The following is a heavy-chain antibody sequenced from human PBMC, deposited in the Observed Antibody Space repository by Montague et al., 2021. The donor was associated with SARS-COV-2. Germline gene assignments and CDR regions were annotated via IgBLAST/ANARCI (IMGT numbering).Heavy chain of an antibody. J-gene: IGHJ6*02. CDR2: IYYSGST. V-gene: IGHV4-59*08. CDR1: GGSISSYY. Sequence: SETLSLTCTVSGGSISSYYWSWIRQPPGKGLEWIGYIYYSGSTNYNPSLKSRVPITVDMSKNQFSLKLSSVTAADTAVYDCARAGSGSYCCYYYYGMDVWGQGTTVTVSS. D-gene: IGHD3-10*01. CDR3: ARAGSGSYCCYYYYGMDV.